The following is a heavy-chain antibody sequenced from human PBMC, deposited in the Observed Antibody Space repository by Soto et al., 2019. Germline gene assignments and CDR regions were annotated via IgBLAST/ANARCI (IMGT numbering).Heavy chain of an antibody. CDR3: AKSKVRGADRNNWFDP. Sequence: ESGGGVVQPGRSLRLSCAASGFTFSSYGMHWVRQAPGKGLEWVAVISYDGSNKYYADSVKGRFTISRDNSKNTLYLQMNSLRAEDTAVYYCAKSKVRGADRNNWFDPWGQGTLVTVSS. D-gene: IGHD3-10*01. V-gene: IGHV3-30*18. CDR1: GFTFSSYG. CDR2: ISYDGSNK. J-gene: IGHJ5*02.